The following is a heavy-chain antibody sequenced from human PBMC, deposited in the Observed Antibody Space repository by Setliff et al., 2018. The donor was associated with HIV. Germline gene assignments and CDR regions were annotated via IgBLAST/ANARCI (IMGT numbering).Heavy chain of an antibody. D-gene: IGHD1-26*01. V-gene: IGHV4-34*01. CDR1: GGFFSGYY. Sequence: SETLSLTCAVYGGFFSGYYWSWIRQPPGEGLEWIGEVNYSGNTNYNPSLKTRVDISVDTSKNQFSLNLRSVSAADTAVYYCARGPWGYDGSYAGLPFDNWGQGKLVTVSS. CDR3: ARGPWGYDGSYAGLPFDN. J-gene: IGHJ4*02. CDR2: VNYSGNT.